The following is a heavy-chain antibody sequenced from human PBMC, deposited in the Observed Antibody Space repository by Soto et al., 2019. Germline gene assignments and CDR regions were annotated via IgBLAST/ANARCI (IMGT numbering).Heavy chain of an antibody. Sequence: SVKVSCKASGGTFSSYAISWVRQAPGQGLEWMGGIIPIFGTANYAQKFQGRVTITADESTSTAYMELSSLRSEDTAVYYCARGRGYCSSTSCYVFDYWGQGTLVTVS. CDR1: GGTFSSYA. D-gene: IGHD2-2*01. V-gene: IGHV1-69*13. J-gene: IGHJ4*02. CDR3: ARGRGYCSSTSCYVFDY. CDR2: IIPIFGTA.